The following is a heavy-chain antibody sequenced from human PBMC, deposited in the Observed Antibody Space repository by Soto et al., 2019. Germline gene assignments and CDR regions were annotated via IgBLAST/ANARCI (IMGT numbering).Heavy chain of an antibody. V-gene: IGHV3-30*18. CDR2: ISYDGSNK. CDR3: AKSPFDY. CDR1: GFTFSSYG. Sequence: QVQLVESGGGVVQPGRSLRLSCAASGFTFSSYGMHWVRQAPGKGLEWVAVISYDGSNKYYADSVKGRFTISRDNSKNTLNLQMNSLRAEDTAVYYCAKSPFDYWGQGTLVTVSS. J-gene: IGHJ4*02.